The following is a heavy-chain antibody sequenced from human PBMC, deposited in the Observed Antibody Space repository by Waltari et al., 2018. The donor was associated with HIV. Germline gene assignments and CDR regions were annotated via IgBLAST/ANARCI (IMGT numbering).Heavy chain of an antibody. V-gene: IGHV4-39*07. CDR1: GGSISSSSYY. CDR3: ARERYYDFWSGLNWFDP. D-gene: IGHD3-3*01. Sequence: QLQLQESGPGLVKPSETLSLTCTVSGGSISSSSYYWGWFRQPPGKGLEWIGSIYYSGSTYYNPSLKSRVTISVDTSKNQFSLKLSSVTAADTAVYYCARERYYDFWSGLNWFDPWGQGTLVTVSS. J-gene: IGHJ5*02. CDR2: IYYSGST.